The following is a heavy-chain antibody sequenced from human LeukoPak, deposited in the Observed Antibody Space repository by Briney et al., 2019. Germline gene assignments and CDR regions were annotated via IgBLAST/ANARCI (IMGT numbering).Heavy chain of an antibody. D-gene: IGHD2-2*01. CDR1: VFTFNSYC. CDR2: ISSSSRNI. Sequence: GGSESLSCAASVFTFNSYCMKWARHSRGEGLEWLSYISSSSRNIYYEESGKGRFTISSDNDKNSLYLQINNMGAEDTAVYLCAREDTPASTNLLVYWGQGTLVTISS. J-gene: IGHJ4*02. CDR3: AREDTPASTNLLVY. V-gene: IGHV3-21*01.